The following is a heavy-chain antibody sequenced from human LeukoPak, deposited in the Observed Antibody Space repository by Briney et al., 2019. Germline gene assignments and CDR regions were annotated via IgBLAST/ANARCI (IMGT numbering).Heavy chain of an antibody. CDR3: ARADYGGNSGYYFDY. D-gene: IGHD4-23*01. CDR1: GGSISSGDYY. Sequence: SETLSLTCTVSGGSISSGDYYWSWIRQPPGKGLEWIGYIYYSGSTYYNPSLKGRVTISVDTSKNQFSLKLSSVTAADTAVYYCARADYGGNSGYYFDYWGQGTLVTVSS. V-gene: IGHV4-30-4*01. J-gene: IGHJ4*02. CDR2: IYYSGST.